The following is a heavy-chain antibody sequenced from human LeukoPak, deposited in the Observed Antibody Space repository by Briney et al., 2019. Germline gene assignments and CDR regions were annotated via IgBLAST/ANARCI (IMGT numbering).Heavy chain of an antibody. J-gene: IGHJ4*02. CDR3: ARTYYDFWSGYGRHFDY. D-gene: IGHD3-3*01. CDR1: GYTFTSYG. Sequence: ASVKVSCKASGYTFTSYGISWVRQAPGQGLEWMGWISSYNSNTNYAQKLQGRVTMTTDTSTSTAYMKLRSLRSDDTAVYYCARTYYDFWSGYGRHFDYWGQGTLVTVSS. V-gene: IGHV1-18*01. CDR2: ISSYNSNT.